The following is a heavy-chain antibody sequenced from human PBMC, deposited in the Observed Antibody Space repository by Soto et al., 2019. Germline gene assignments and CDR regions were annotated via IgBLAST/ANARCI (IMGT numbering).Heavy chain of an antibody. Sequence: SSETLSLTCTVSGGSINTNSYYWGWIRQPPGKGLEWIGSMYYSGSTYYNPSLKSRVTISVDTSKNHFSLKLTSVTAADTAVYYCARGNVVAIDYWGQGTLVTVSS. CDR3: ARGNVVAIDY. V-gene: IGHV4-39*02. D-gene: IGHD2-21*01. CDR1: GGSINTNSYY. J-gene: IGHJ4*02. CDR2: MYYSGST.